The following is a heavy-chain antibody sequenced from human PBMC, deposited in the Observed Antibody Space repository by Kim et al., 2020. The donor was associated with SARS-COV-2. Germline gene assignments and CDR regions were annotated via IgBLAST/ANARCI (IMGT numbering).Heavy chain of an antibody. J-gene: IGHJ3*02. CDR3: ARWGVWYGSGSYPISGAFDI. V-gene: IGHV4-4*02. CDR2: IYHSGST. CDR1: GGSISSSNW. Sequence: SETLSLTCAVSGGSISSSNWWSWVRQPPGKGLEWIGEIYHSGSTNYNPSLKSRVTISVDKSKNQFSLKLSSVTAADTAVYYCARWGVWYGSGSYPISGAFDIWGQGTMVTVSS. D-gene: IGHD3-10*01.